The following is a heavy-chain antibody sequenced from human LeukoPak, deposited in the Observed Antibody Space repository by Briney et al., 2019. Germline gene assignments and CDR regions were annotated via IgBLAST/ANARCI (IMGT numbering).Heavy chain of an antibody. CDR3: ARDLGGDTAMVGDFDL. V-gene: IGHV1-24*01. CDR1: GYTLTELS. CDR2: FDPEDGET. Sequence: ASVKVSCKVSGYTLTELSMHWVRQAPGKGLEWMGGFDPEDGETIYAQKFQGRVTMTEDTSTDTAYMELSSLRSDDTAVYYCARDLGGDTAMVGDFDLWGRGTLVTVSS. D-gene: IGHD5-18*01. J-gene: IGHJ2*01.